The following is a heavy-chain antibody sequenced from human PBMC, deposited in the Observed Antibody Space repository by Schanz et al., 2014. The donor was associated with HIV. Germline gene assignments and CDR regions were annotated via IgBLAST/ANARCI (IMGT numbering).Heavy chain of an antibody. V-gene: IGHV3-30*18. Sequence: QVQLVESGGGVVQPGRSLRLSCAASGFTFSSYGMHWVRQAPGKGLEWVAVISYDGSNKYYADSVKGRFTISRDNSKNTLYLQMNSLRAEDTAVYYCAKDGSWEAFDVFDIGGQGTMVTVSS. CDR2: ISYDGSNK. CDR1: GFTFSSYG. CDR3: AKDGSWEAFDVFDI. D-gene: IGHD1-26*01. J-gene: IGHJ3*02.